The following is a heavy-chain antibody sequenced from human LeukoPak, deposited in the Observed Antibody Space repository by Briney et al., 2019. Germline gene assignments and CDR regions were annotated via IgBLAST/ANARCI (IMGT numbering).Heavy chain of an antibody. CDR1: GYRFTDYW. CDR2: IWLGDSNT. J-gene: IGHJ5*02. D-gene: IGHD4-11*01. CDR3: ARHVTTVTTSWFDH. Sequence: GGSLKISWKGAGYRFTDYWIGGVRQMPGKGLEGMGIIWLGDSNTRYSPSFQRPVTTSADTSISTAYPQWNSLKASDTAMYYCARHVTTVTTSWFDHWGQGTLVTVSS. V-gene: IGHV5-51*01.